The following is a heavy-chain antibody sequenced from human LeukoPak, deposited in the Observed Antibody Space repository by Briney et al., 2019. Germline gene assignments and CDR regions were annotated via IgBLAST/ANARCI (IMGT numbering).Heavy chain of an antibody. Sequence: SETLSLTCTVSGGSISISSYYWGWIRQPPGKGLEWIGSIYYSGSTYYNPSLKSRVTISVDTSKNQFSLKLSSVTAADTAVYYCARHISSISGSNDEYFQHWGQGTLVTVSS. D-gene: IGHD1-26*01. CDR2: IYYSGST. J-gene: IGHJ1*01. CDR1: GGSISISSYY. V-gene: IGHV4-39*01. CDR3: ARHISSISGSNDEYFQH.